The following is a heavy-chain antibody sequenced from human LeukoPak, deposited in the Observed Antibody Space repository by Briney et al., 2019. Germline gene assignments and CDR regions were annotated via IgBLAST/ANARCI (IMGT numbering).Heavy chain of an antibody. CDR2: IGSNGGST. V-gene: IGHV3-64*01. D-gene: IGHD6-13*01. J-gene: IGHJ4*02. Sequence: GSLRLSCVVSGFSFSAYAMQWVRQAPGKGLEYVSTIGSNGGSTYYGNSVKGRFTISRDNSKNTLYLQMDSLRPEDMAVYYCARRSSSWYAFDYWGQGTLVTVSS. CDR1: GFSFSAYA. CDR3: ARRSSSWYAFDY.